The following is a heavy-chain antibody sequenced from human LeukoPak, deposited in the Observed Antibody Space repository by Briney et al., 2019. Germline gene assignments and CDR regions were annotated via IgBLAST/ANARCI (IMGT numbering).Heavy chain of an antibody. Sequence: GGSLRLSCAASGFTFSSYAMSWVRQAPGKGLEWVSAISGSGGSTYYADSVKGRFTISRDNSQNTLYVQMKSLRAEDTAVYYCAREGTMVRGALDYWGQGTLVTVSS. CDR1: GFTFSSYA. CDR3: AREGTMVRGALDY. CDR2: ISGSGGST. V-gene: IGHV3-23*01. J-gene: IGHJ4*02. D-gene: IGHD3-10*01.